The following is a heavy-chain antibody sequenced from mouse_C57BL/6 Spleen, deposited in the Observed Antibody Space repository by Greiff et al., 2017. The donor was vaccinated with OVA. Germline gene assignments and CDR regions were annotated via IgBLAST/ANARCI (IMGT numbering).Heavy chain of an antibody. CDR1: GYTFTSYW. V-gene: IGHV1-50*01. D-gene: IGHD2-5*01. J-gene: IGHJ4*01. CDR2: IDPSDSYT. Sequence: VQLQQPGAELVKPGASVKLSCKASGYTFTSYWMQWVKQRPGQGLEWIGEIDPSDSYTNYNQKFKGKATLTVDTSSSTAYMQLSSLTSEDSAVYYCARRVRNYYAMDYWGQGTSVTVSS. CDR3: ARRVRNYYAMDY.